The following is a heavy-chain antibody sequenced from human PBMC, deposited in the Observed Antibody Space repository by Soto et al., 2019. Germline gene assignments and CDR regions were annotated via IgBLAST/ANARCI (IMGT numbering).Heavy chain of an antibody. V-gene: IGHV3-48*01. Sequence: EVQLVESGGGLVQRGGSLRLSCAASGLTFSSYSMNWVRQAPGKGLEWVSYISSSSSTIYYADSVKGRFTISRDNAKNALYLQMNSLRADDTAVYYCAFGEESPYYYYGMDVWGQGTTVTVSS. CDR3: AFGEESPYYYYGMDV. D-gene: IGHD3-10*01. CDR1: GLTFSSYS. CDR2: ISSSSSTI. J-gene: IGHJ6*02.